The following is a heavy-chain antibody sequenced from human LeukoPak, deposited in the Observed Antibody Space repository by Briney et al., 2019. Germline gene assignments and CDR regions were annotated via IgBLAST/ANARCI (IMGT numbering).Heavy chain of an antibody. CDR3: ARDTLGEGEDANYAVYYFDY. J-gene: IGHJ4*02. D-gene: IGHD4/OR15-4a*01. V-gene: IGHV3-48*03. CDR2: IRSSGSTI. Sequence: GGSLRLSCAASGFTFSSYEMNWVRQAPGKGLEWVSYIRSSGSTIYYADSVKGRFTISRDNAKNSLYLQMNSLRAEDTAVYYCARDTLGEGEDANYAVYYFDYWGQGTVVTVSS. CDR1: GFTFSSYE.